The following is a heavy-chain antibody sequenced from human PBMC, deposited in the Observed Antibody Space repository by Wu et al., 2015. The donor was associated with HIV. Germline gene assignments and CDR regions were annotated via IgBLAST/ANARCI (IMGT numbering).Heavy chain of an antibody. J-gene: IGHJ4*02. CDR2: ISAYNGNT. CDR3: ARWGPKSCSSTSCYEYYFDY. V-gene: IGHV1-18*01. D-gene: IGHD2-2*01. CDR1: GYTFTSYG. Sequence: QVQLVQSGAEVKKPGASVNVSCKASGYTFTSYGISWVRQAPGQGLEWMGWISAYNGNTNYAQKLQGRVTMTTDTSTSTAYMELRSLRSDDTAVYYCARWGPKSCSSTSCYEYYFDYWGQGTLVTVSS.